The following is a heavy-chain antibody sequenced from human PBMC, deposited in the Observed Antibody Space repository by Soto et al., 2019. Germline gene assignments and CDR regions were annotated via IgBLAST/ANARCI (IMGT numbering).Heavy chain of an antibody. D-gene: IGHD6-19*01. V-gene: IGHV4-4*02. CDR3: ARVFSSGSGWMYYFDF. CDR2: VFHTGGT. CDR1: SDSIAGENW. J-gene: IGHJ4*02. Sequence: QVQLQESGPGLVKPSETLSLTCTVSSDSIAGENWWSWVRQPPGLGLEWIGEVFHTGGTNYNPSLKSRVTMEVDNSKNQFSLKLISATAADTAVYYCARVFSSGSGWMYYFDFWGQGTLVSVSS.